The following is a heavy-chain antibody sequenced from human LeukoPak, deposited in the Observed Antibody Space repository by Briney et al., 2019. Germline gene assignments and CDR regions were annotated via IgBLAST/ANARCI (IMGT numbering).Heavy chain of an antibody. Sequence: SETLSLTCTVSGGSITSNNYYWGWIRPPPGNGREWGVSIYDSGSTYYNPSRKSRVTISVDTTKNPSSLKLSSVPAAATAAYCRARRGVVVVWHYMDVWGKGNKVT. D-gene: IGHD2-15*01. J-gene: IGHJ6*03. CDR3: ARRGVVVVWHYMDV. CDR2: IYDSGST. V-gene: IGHV4-39*02. CDR1: GGSITSNNYY.